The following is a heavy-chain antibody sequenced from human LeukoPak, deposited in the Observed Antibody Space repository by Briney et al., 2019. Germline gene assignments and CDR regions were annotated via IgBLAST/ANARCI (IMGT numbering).Heavy chain of an antibody. J-gene: IGHJ4*02. CDR2: INSDGSSK. D-gene: IGHD1-26*01. CDR3: VSGSFDY. Sequence: GGSLRLSCAASGFTFSSYWMHWVRQAPGKGLMWVSRINSDGSSKIYADSVKGRFTMSRDNAKNTLYLQMNSLRAEDTAVYYCVSGSFDYWGQGTLVTVSS. CDR1: GFTFSSYW. V-gene: IGHV3-74*01.